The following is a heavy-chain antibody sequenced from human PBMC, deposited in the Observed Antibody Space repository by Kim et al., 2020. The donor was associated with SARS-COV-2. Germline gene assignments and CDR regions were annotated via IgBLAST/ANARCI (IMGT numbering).Heavy chain of an antibody. V-gene: IGHV3-49*03. D-gene: IGHD3-9*01. CDR3: TRDQRYFDWLSQPHPYQYYFDY. CDR2: IRSKAYGGTT. Sequence: GGSLRLSCTASGFTFGDYAMSWFRQAPGKGLEWVGFIRSKAYGGTTEYAASVKGRFTISRDDSKSIAYLQMNSLKTEDTAVYYCTRDQRYFDWLSQPHPYQYYFDYWGQGTLVTVSS. CDR1: GFTFGDYA. J-gene: IGHJ4*02.